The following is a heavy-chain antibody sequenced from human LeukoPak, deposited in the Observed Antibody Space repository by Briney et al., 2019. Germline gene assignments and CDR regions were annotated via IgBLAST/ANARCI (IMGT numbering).Heavy chain of an antibody. Sequence: GGSLRLSCAASGFTFSSYWMHWVRQAPGKGLVWVSRINSDGSSTSYADSVKGRFTISRDNAKNTLYLQMTSLRAEDTAVYYCAPSLYFYGSGSYYKGTDYWGQGTLVTVSS. CDR3: APSLYFYGSGSYYKGTDY. D-gene: IGHD3-10*01. V-gene: IGHV3-74*01. CDR2: INSDGSST. J-gene: IGHJ4*02. CDR1: GFTFSSYW.